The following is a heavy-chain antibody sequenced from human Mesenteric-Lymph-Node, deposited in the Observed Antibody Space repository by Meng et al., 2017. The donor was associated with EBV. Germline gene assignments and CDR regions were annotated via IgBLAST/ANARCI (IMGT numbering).Heavy chain of an antibody. V-gene: IGHV4-34*01. CDR2: SNQSGST. CDR1: GGSFSGYY. D-gene: IGHD4-11*01. CDR3: ARGKTVGRSPWFDP. J-gene: IGHJ5*02. Sequence: QVPLQQWGAGLLKPAETLSLTCGVYGGSFSGYYWTWIRQSPGKGLEWIGESNQSGSTSYNPSLKSRVTISVDTSQNQFSLKLSSVTAADTAVYYCARGKTVGRSPWFDPWGQGTLVTVSS.